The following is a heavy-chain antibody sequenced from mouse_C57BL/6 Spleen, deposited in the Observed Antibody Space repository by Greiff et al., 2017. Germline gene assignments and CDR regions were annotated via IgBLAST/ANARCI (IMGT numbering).Heavy chain of an antibody. CDR2: IDPSDSET. V-gene: IGHV1-52*01. J-gene: IGHJ4*01. D-gene: IGHD2-4*01. Sequence: QVQLQQPGAELVRPGSSVKLSCKASGYTFTSYWMHWVKQRPIQGLEWIGNIDPSDSETHYNQKFKDKATLTVDKSSSTAYMQLSSLTSEDSAVFYCARGGLRYAMDDWGQGTSGPVSS. CDR3: ARGGLRYAMDD. CDR1: GYTFTSYW.